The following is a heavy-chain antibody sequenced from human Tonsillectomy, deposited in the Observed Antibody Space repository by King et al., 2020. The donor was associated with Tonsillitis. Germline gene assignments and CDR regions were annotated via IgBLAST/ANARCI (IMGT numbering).Heavy chain of an antibody. J-gene: IGHJ4*02. CDR1: GGSISSGGYY. CDR3: HSSSSWAEWDTDY. V-gene: IGHV4-31*03. Sequence: VQLQESGPGLVKPSQALSLTCTVSGGSISSGGYYWSWIRQHPGQGLEWIGYIYYSGSTYYNPSLKSRVTISVDTSKNQFSLKLSSVTAADTAVYYCHSSSSWAEWDTDYWGQGTLVTVSS. CDR2: IYYSGST. D-gene: IGHD6-6*01.